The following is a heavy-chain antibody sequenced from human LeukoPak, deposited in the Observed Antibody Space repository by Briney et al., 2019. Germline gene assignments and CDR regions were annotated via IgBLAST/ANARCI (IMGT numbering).Heavy chain of an antibody. CDR1: GFTFRNYW. J-gene: IGHJ4*02. D-gene: IGHD4-23*01. CDR3: VVTRTRGDH. CDR2: INQEGNDK. V-gene: IGHV3-7*03. Sequence: GGSLRLSCAASGFTFRNYWMTWVRQAPGKGLEWVANINQEGNDKYYMDSVKGRFTISRDNTKNSLFLQMNGLRAEDTAVYYCVVTRTRGDHWGQGTLVTVSS.